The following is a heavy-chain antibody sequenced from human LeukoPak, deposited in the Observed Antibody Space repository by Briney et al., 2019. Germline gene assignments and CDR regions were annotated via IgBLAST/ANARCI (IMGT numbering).Heavy chain of an antibody. CDR3: ARDARKHVAILTGYYNVSPRSYFDY. Sequence: GASVKVSCKASGYSFVLYGISWVRQAPGQGPEWMGWISTYNGGTNYAQKFQGRVTMTRDTSISTAYMELSRLRSDDTAVYYCARDARKHVAILTGYYNVSPRSYFDYWGQGTLVTVSS. CDR1: GYSFVLYG. J-gene: IGHJ4*02. V-gene: IGHV1-2*02. D-gene: IGHD3-9*01. CDR2: ISTYNGGT.